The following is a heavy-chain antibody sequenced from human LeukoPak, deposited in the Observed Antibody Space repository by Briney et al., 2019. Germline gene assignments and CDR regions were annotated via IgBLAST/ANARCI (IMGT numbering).Heavy chain of an antibody. Sequence: GGSLRLSCSASGFVFSDFYMSWIRQTPGKGLEWISYISGSGGDIYYGDSVKGRFTISRDSSKNSLYLQMNSLRAEDTALYYCARAWGSADYWGQGTLVTVSS. J-gene: IGHJ4*02. V-gene: IGHV3-11*01. D-gene: IGHD7-27*01. CDR3: ARAWGSADY. CDR2: ISGSGGDI. CDR1: GFVFSDFY.